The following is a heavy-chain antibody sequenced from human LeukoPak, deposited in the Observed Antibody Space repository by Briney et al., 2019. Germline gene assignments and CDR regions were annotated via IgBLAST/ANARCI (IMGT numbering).Heavy chain of an antibody. CDR1: GFSVNTTGVG. CDR2: IYWNDDK. J-gene: IGHJ5*02. CDR3: AHSPVMVRGVRPINWFDP. Sequence: SGPTLVKPTQPLTLTCTFSGFSVNTTGVGVGWIRQPPGKALEWLALIYWNDDKRYSPSLKSRLAIMKDTSKNQVVLTMTNMDPVDTATYYCAHSPVMVRGVRPINWFDPWGQGTLVTVSS. V-gene: IGHV2-5*01. D-gene: IGHD3-10*01.